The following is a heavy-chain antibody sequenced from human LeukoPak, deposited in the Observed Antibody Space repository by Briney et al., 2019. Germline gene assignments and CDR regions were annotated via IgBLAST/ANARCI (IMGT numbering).Heavy chain of an antibody. V-gene: IGHV4-59*12. CDR1: GGSISSYY. D-gene: IGHD1-7*01. CDR2: IYYSGST. J-gene: IGHJ4*02. CDR3: ARENWNSDFDY. Sequence: PSETLSLTCTVSGGSISSYYWSWIRQPPGKGLEWIGYIYYSGSTNYNPSLKSRVTMSVDTSKNQFSLKLSSVTAADTAVYYCARENWNSDFDYWGQGTLVTVSS.